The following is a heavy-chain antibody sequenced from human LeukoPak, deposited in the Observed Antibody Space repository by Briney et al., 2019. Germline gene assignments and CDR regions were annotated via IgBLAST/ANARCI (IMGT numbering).Heavy chain of an antibody. CDR1: GGSFSGYY. CDR2: NNHSGST. V-gene: IGHV4-34*01. J-gene: IGHJ4*02. Sequence: SETLSLTCAVYGGSFSGYYWSWIRQPPGKGLEWIGENNHSGSTNYNPSLKSRVTISVDTSKNQFSLKLSSVTAADAAVYYCARVRGGLVRFDYWGQGTPVTVSS. D-gene: IGHD3-16*02. CDR3: ARVRGGLVRFDY.